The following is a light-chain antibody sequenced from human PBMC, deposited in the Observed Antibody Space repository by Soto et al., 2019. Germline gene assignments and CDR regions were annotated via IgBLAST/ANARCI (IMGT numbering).Light chain of an antibody. J-gene: IGKJ1*01. CDR3: QHYGSSPRT. Sequence: EIVLTQSPGTLSLSPGERATLSCRASQSVSSSDLAWYQQKPGQAPRLLIYGASSRATGIPDRFSGSGSGNAFTLTISRREPEDFAVYYCQHYGSSPRTFGQGTKVEIK. CDR2: GAS. V-gene: IGKV3-20*01. CDR1: QSVSSSD.